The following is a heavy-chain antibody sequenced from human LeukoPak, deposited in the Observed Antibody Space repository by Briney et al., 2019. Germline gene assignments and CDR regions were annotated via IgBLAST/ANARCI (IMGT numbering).Heavy chain of an antibody. CDR3: ARQGIAAAGGDMDV. CDR2: IYYSGST. V-gene: IGHV4-59*01. Sequence: SETLSLTCTVSGGSISSYYWSWIRQPPGKGLEWIGYIYYSGSTNYNPSLKSRVTISVDTSKNQFSLKLNSVTAADTAVYYCARQGIAAAGGDMDVWGKGTTVTVSS. J-gene: IGHJ6*03. D-gene: IGHD6-13*01. CDR1: GGSISSYY.